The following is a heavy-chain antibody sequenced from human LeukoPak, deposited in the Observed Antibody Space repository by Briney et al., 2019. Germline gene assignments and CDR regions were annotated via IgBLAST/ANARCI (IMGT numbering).Heavy chain of an antibody. J-gene: IGHJ3*02. CDR3: ATQDYDILTGYRPNDAFDI. V-gene: IGHV1-24*01. Sequence: ASVKVSCKVSGYTLTELSMHWVRQAPGKGLEWMGGFDPEDGETIYAQKFQGRVTMTEDTSTDTAYMELSSLRSEDTAVYYCATQDYDILTGYRPNDAFDIWGQGTMVTVSS. D-gene: IGHD3-9*01. CDR1: GYTLTELS. CDR2: FDPEDGET.